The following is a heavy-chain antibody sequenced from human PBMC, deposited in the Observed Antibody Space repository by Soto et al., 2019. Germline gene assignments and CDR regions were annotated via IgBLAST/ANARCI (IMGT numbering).Heavy chain of an antibody. CDR1: GFTFSSYG. CDR3: AKIGPITMVRGVIEDLYYYYGMDV. CDR2: ISYDGSNK. Sequence: GGSLRLSCAASGFTFSSYGMHWVRQAPGKGLEWVAVISYDGSNKYYADSVKGRFTISRDNSKNTLYLQMNSLRAEDTAVYYCAKIGPITMVRGVIEDLYYYYGMDVWGQGTTVTVSS. J-gene: IGHJ6*02. V-gene: IGHV3-30*18. D-gene: IGHD3-10*01.